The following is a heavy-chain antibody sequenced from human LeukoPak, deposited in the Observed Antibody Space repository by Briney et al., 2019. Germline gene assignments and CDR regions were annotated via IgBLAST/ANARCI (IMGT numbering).Heavy chain of an antibody. D-gene: IGHD6-19*01. J-gene: IGHJ4*02. CDR3: VKSGGYGLIDY. CDR2: ISYTGST. Sequence: NPSETLSLTCSVSGGSISSSSFYWGWIRQPPGKGLEWIGSISYTGSTYYNPSLKSRVTISVDTSKNQFSLRLNSVTAADTAMYYCVKSGGYGLIDYWGQGTLVTVSS. CDR1: GGSISSSSFY. V-gene: IGHV4-39*01.